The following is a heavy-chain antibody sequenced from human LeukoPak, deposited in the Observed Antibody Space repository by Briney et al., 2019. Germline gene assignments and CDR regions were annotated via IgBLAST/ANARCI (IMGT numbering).Heavy chain of an antibody. CDR3: ARVDYYYYYMDV. V-gene: IGHV4-59*12. CDR2: IYNGGNT. J-gene: IGHJ6*03. CDR1: GGSISSYF. Sequence: SETLSLTRTVSGGSISSYFWSWIRQPPGKGLEWIGYIYNGGNTKYSPSLKSRVTISVDTSKNQFSLKLSSVTAADTAVYYCARVDYYYYYMDVWGKGTTVTVSS. D-gene: IGHD2-15*01.